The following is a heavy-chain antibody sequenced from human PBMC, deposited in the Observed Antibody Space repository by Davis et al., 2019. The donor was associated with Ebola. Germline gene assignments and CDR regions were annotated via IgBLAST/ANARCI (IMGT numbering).Heavy chain of an antibody. CDR2: ISYDGSNK. CDR1: GFTFSSYG. Sequence: GESLKISCAASGFTFSSYGMHWVRQAPGKGLEWVAVISYDGSNKYYADSVKGRFTISRDNSKNTLYLQMNSLRAEDTAVYYCAKDSVVAGYYYYGMDVWGKGTTVTVSS. CDR3: AKDSVVAGYYYYGMDV. D-gene: IGHD2-15*01. J-gene: IGHJ6*04. V-gene: IGHV3-30*18.